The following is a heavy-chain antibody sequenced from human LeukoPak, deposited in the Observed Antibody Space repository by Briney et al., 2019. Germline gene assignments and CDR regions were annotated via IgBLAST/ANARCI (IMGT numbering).Heavy chain of an antibody. CDR1: GYTFSSYS. CDR2: ISVRSNYI. D-gene: IGHD3-22*01. V-gene: IGHV3-21*01. Sequence: PGGSLTLSCLASGYTFSSYSINWVRQAPGKGLEGVSSISVRSNYIYYADSVKGRFRISRDDARDSLYLQMNSLRGEDTAVYYCVRLRRNSDTSGFYYYYDFWGQGTLVTVSS. CDR3: VRLRRNSDTSGFYYYYDF. J-gene: IGHJ4*02.